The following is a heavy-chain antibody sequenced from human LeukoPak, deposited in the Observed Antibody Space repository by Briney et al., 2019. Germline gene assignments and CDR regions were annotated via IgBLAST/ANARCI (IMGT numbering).Heavy chain of an antibody. Sequence: NPSLKSRVTISVDTSKNQFSLKTAADTAVYYCARAGGYYHGGYYFDYWGQGTLVTVSS. D-gene: IGHD3-10*01. V-gene: IGHV4-39*07. CDR3: ARAGGYYHGGYYFDY. J-gene: IGHJ4*02.